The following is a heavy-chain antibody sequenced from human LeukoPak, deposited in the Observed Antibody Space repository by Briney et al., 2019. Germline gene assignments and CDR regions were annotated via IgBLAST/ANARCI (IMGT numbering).Heavy chain of an antibody. CDR3: ARGESVLWFGEFPRADNWFDP. J-gene: IGHJ5*02. Sequence: ASVKVSCKASGYTFTSYAMHWVRQAPGQRLEWMGWINAGNGNTKYSQKFQGRVTITRDTSASTAYMELSSLRSEDTAVYYCARGESVLWFGEFPRADNWFDPWGQGTLVTVSS. CDR2: INAGNGNT. CDR1: GYTFTSYA. V-gene: IGHV1-3*01. D-gene: IGHD3-10*01.